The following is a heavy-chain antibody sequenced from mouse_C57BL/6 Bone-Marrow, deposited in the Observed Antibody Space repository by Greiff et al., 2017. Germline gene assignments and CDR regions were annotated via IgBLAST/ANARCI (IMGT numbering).Heavy chain of an antibody. J-gene: IGHJ2*01. D-gene: IGHD2-4*01. CDR2: IYPSDSDT. V-gene: IGHV1-74*01. CDR1: GYTFTSYW. Sequence: QVQLQQPGAELVKPGASVKVSCKASGYTFTSYWMHWVKQRPGQGLEWIGRIYPSDSDTNYNQKFKGKATLTVDKSSSTAYMQLSSLTSEDSAVYYCAMLGLRRYYFDYWGQGTTLTVSS. CDR3: AMLGLRRYYFDY.